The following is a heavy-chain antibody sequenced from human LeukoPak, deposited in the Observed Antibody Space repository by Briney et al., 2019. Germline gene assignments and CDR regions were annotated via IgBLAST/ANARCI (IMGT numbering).Heavy chain of an antibody. CDR2: IRSKANSYAT. D-gene: IGHD1-1*01. CDR1: GFTFSGSA. Sequence: GGSLRLSCAASGFTFSGSAMHWVRQASGKGLEWVGRIRSKANSYATVYAASVKGRFTISRDDSKNTAYLQMNSLKTEDTAVYYCTSGLSVRRSNNTPVDYWGQGTLVTVSS. CDR3: TSGLSVRRSNNTPVDY. V-gene: IGHV3-73*01. J-gene: IGHJ4*02.